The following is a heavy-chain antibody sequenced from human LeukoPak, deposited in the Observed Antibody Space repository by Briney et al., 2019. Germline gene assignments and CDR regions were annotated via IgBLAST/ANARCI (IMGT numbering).Heavy chain of an antibody. J-gene: IGHJ4*02. V-gene: IGHV4-59*01. CDR2: IYYSGST. D-gene: IGHD3-22*01. CDR1: GGSISSYY. Sequence: SETLSLTCTVSGGSISSYYWSWIRQPPGKGLEWIGYIYYSGSTNYNPSLKSRVTISVDTSKNQFSLKLSSVTAADTAVYYCARDAHYYDSSGHQYWGQGTLVTVSS. CDR3: ARDAHYYDSSGHQY.